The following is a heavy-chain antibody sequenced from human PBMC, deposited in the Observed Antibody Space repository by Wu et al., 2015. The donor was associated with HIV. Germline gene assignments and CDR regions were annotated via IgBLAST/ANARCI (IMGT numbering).Heavy chain of an antibody. CDR1: GYTFTDYY. CDR3: ASPFGSGP. Sequence: QVQLVQSGAEVKNPGASVKVSCKASGYTFTDYYLHWVRQAPGQGLEWVGWINPKTGGTNYAQKFQGRVTMTRDTSISTAYMELSRLRSDDTAVYYCASPFGSGPWGQGTLVTVSS. CDR2: INPKTGGT. D-gene: IGHD3-10*01. J-gene: IGHJ5*02. V-gene: IGHV1-2*02.